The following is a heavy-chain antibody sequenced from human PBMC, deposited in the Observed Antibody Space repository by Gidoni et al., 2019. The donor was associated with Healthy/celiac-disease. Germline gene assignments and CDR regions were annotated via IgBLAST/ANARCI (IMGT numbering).Heavy chain of an antibody. V-gene: IGHV3-30*18. CDR1: GCTFSSDG. D-gene: IGHD3-10*01. J-gene: IGHJ6*02. CDR2: ISYDGSNK. CDR3: AKTTGSGSSHYYYYGMDV. Sequence: QVQLVESGGGVVQPGRSLRLSCAASGCTFSSDGMHWVRQAPGKGLEWVAVISYDGSNKYYADSVKGRFTISRDNSKNTLYLQMNSLRAEDTAVYYCAKTTGSGSSHYYYYGMDVWGQGTTVTVSS.